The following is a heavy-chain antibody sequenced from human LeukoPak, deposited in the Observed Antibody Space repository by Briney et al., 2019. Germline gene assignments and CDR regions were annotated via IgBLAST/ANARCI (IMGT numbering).Heavy chain of an antibody. CDR3: ASLYSSSSNWFDP. V-gene: IGHV1-69*05. Sequence: SVKVSCKASGGTFSSYAISWVRQAPGQGLGWMGGIIPIFGTANYAQKFQGRVTTTTDESTSTAYMELSSLRSEDTAVYYCASLYSSSSNWFDPWGQGTLVTVSS. D-gene: IGHD6-6*01. CDR2: IIPIFGTA. CDR1: GGTFSSYA. J-gene: IGHJ5*02.